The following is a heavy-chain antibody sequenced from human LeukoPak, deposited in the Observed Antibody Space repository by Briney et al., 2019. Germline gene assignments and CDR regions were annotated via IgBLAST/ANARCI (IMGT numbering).Heavy chain of an antibody. V-gene: IGHV4-59*01. CDR3: ARALAVAAPQPVFDY. CDR2: IYYSGST. J-gene: IGHJ4*02. Sequence: SETLSLTCTVSGGSISSYYWSWIRQPPGKGLEWIGYIYYSGSTNYNPSLKSRVTISVDTSKNQFSLKLSSVTAADTAAYYCARALAVAAPQPVFDYWGQGTLVTVSS. CDR1: GGSISSYY. D-gene: IGHD6-19*01.